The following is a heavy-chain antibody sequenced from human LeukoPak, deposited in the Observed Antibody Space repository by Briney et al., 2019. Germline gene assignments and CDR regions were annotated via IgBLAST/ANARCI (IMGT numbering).Heavy chain of an antibody. CDR1: GYTVSELS. D-gene: IGHD2-15*01. Sequence: GASVKVSCKVSGYTVSELSIYWVRQAHGKGLEWMGGFNPEDGEKIYVQKFQGRVTMTEDTSTDTAYMELGSLTSEDTAVYYCATDPVGYCSSDSCYSVDYWGQGSLVTVSS. CDR3: ATDPVGYCSSDSCYSVDY. CDR2: FNPEDGEK. V-gene: IGHV1-24*01. J-gene: IGHJ4*02.